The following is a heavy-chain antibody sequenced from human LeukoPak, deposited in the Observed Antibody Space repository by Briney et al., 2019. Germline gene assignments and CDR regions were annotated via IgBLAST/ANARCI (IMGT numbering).Heavy chain of an antibody. CDR2: ISAYNGNT. Sequence: GASVKVSCKASGYTFTSYGISWVRPAPGQGLEWMGWISAYNGNTNYAQKLQGRVTMTTDTSTSTAYMELRSLRSDDTAVYYCARRITMVRGVITYDYWGQGTLVTVSS. CDR1: GYTFTSYG. CDR3: ARRITMVRGVITYDY. V-gene: IGHV1-18*01. D-gene: IGHD3-10*01. J-gene: IGHJ4*02.